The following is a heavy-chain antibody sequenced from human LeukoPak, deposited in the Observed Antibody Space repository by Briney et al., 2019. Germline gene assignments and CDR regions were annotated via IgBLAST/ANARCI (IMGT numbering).Heavy chain of an antibody. CDR2: ISSSGSTI. CDR1: GFTFSSYE. CDR3: ARDARGYSSGWWNFDY. V-gene: IGHV3-48*03. J-gene: IGHJ4*02. Sequence: GGSLRLSCAASGFTFSSYEMNWVRQAPGKGLEWVSYISSSGSTIYYADSVKGRFTISRDNAKNSLYLQMNSLRAEDTAVYYCARDARGYSSGWWNFDYWGQGTLVTVSS. D-gene: IGHD6-19*01.